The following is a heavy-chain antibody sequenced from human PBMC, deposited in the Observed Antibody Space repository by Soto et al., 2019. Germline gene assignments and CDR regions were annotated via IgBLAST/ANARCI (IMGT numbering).Heavy chain of an antibody. V-gene: IGHV1-2*04. D-gene: IGHD3-3*01. J-gene: IGHJ4*02. CDR1: GYTFTGYY. CDR3: ARSLRFLEWSTGFYFDY. CDR2: INPNSGGT. Sequence: ASVKVSCTASGYTFTGYYMHWVRQAPGQGLEWMGWINPNSGGTNYAQKFQGWVTMTRDTSISTAYMELSRLRSDDTAVYYCARSLRFLEWSTGFYFDYWGQGTLVTVSS.